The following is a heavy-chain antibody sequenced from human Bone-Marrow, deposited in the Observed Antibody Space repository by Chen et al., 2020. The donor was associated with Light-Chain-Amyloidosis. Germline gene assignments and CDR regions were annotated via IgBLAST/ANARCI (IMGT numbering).Heavy chain of an antibody. CDR1: GFTVSTNY. J-gene: IGHJ4*02. Sequence: EVQLVESGGGLIQSGVSLRLSCAASGFTVSTNYMSLVRQAAGKGLEWVSVLYSGSKKYYADSVKGRFTISRDNSKNTLYLQMNSLRAEDTAVYYCAREGNDYYFDYWGQGTLVTVSS. D-gene: IGHD1-1*01. CDR3: AREGNDYYFDY. CDR2: LYSGSKK. V-gene: IGHV3-53*01.